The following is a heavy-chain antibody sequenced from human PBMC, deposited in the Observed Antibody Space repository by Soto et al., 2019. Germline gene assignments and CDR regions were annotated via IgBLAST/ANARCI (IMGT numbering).Heavy chain of an antibody. Sequence: QVQLGQSGAEVKKPGSSVKVSCKASGGTFSSYAISWVRQAPGQGLEWMGGIIPIFGTADYAQKFQGRVTSTADESTGPAYMERSSLRSEDTAVYYCASHSGSSPEGRYYYGMDVWGQGTTVTVSS. J-gene: IGHJ6*02. V-gene: IGHV1-69*12. CDR3: ASHSGSSPEGRYYYGMDV. CDR2: IIPIFGTA. D-gene: IGHD1-26*01. CDR1: GGTFSSYA.